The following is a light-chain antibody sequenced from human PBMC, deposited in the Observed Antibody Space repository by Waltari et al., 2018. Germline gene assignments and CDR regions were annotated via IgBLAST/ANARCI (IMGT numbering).Light chain of an antibody. V-gene: IGKV3-11*01. CDR2: SAS. Sequence: ILTQSPATLYLSPGERAALSCSASQSVSSYLAWYQQKPGQAPRLLIHSASSRATGIPDRFSGSGSGTEFTLTISSLEPEDVGVYHCYQHSSGYSFGQGTKVEIK. CDR1: QSVSSY. J-gene: IGKJ2*03. CDR3: YQHSSGYS.